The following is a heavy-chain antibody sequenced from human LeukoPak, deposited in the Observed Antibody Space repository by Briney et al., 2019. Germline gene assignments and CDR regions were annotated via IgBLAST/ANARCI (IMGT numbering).Heavy chain of an antibody. V-gene: IGHV3-30*04. CDR2: ISYDGSNK. CDR1: GFTFSSYA. CDR3: ARGEHHDYGDYRGFVY. Sequence: GGSLRLSCAASGFTFSSYAMHWVRQAPGKGLEWVAVISYDGSNKYYADSVKGRFTISRDNSKNTPYLQMNSLRAEDTAVYYCARGEHHDYGDYRGFVYWGQGTLVTVSS. D-gene: IGHD4-17*01. J-gene: IGHJ4*02.